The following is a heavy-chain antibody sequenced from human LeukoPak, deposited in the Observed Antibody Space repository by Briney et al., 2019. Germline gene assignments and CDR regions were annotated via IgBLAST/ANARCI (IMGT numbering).Heavy chain of an antibody. Sequence: SVTVSCKASGGTFSNYGISWVRQAPGQGLEWMGEIIPIFGTAHYTQKFQGRVTITADESTTTAYMELSSLRSEDTAVYYCARGSCSSGYYCPQYFDYWGQGTLVTVSS. J-gene: IGHJ4*02. V-gene: IGHV1-69*13. CDR1: GGTFSNYG. CDR3: ARGSCSSGYYCPQYFDY. D-gene: IGHD3-22*01. CDR2: IIPIFGTA.